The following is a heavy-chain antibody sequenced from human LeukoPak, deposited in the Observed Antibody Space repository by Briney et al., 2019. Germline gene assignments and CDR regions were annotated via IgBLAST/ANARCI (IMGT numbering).Heavy chain of an antibody. D-gene: IGHD6-19*01. CDR1: GFTFDDYA. J-gene: IGHJ4*02. Sequence: PGGSLRLSCAASGFTFDDYAMHWVRQAPGKGLEWVSGISWNSGSIVYADSVKGRFTISRDNDKNSLYLQMNSMRAEDTALYYCAKDAIAAGTVYWGQGTLVTVSS. V-gene: IGHV3-9*01. CDR2: ISWNSGSI. CDR3: AKDAIAAGTVY.